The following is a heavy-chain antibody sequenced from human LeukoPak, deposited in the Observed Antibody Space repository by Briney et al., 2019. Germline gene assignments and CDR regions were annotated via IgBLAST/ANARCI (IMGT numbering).Heavy chain of an antibody. CDR1: GFTFSIYA. CDR2: ISYDGSNK. Sequence: PGRSLRLSCAASGFTFSIYAMHWVRQAPGKGLEWVAVISYDGSNKYYADSVKGRFTISRDNSKNTLYLQMNSLRAEDTAVYYCARGGVVPAAPDYWGQGTLVTVSS. J-gene: IGHJ4*02. V-gene: IGHV3-30*04. D-gene: IGHD2-2*01. CDR3: ARGGVVPAAPDY.